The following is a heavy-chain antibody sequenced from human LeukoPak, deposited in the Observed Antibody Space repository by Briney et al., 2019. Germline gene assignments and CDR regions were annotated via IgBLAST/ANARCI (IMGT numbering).Heavy chain of an antibody. CDR2: IIPILGIA. Sequence: ASVKVSCKASGGTFSSYAISWVRQAPGQGREWMGRIIPILGIANYAQKFQGRVTITADKSTSTAYMELSSLRSEDTAVYYCARDLSLGKYCGGDCYPPDDYWGQGTLVTVSS. V-gene: IGHV1-69*04. D-gene: IGHD2-21*02. CDR3: ARDLSLGKYCGGDCYPPDDY. J-gene: IGHJ4*02. CDR1: GGTFSSYA.